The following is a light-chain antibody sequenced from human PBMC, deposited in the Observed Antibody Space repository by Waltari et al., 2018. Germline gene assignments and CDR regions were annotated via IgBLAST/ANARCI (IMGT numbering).Light chain of an antibody. V-gene: IGKV1-5*03. J-gene: IGKJ1*01. Sequence: DIQMTQSPSTLAASIGDRVTITCRASQSIGSLLAWYQQKPGKAPKLLIYLASKLASGVPSRFSGSESGTEFTLSIDSLEPDDFATYYCQNYDEGSPTSAFGQGTKVEIK. CDR2: LAS. CDR1: QSIGSL. CDR3: QNYDEGSPTSA.